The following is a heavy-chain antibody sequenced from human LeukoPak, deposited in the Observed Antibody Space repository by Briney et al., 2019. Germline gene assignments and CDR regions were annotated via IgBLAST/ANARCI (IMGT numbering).Heavy chain of an antibody. V-gene: IGHV4-38-2*01. J-gene: IGHJ4*02. CDR2: IYHSGST. D-gene: IGHD3-3*01. Sequence: SETLSLTCAVSGYSISSGYYWGWIRQPPGKGLEWIGSIYHSGSTYYNPSLKSRVTISVDTSKNQFSLKLSSVTAADTAVYYCARITIFGVEDYWGQGTLVTVSS. CDR1: GYSISSGYY. CDR3: ARITIFGVEDY.